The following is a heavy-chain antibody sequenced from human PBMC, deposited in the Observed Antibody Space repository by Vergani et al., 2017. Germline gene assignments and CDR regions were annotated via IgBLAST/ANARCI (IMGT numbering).Heavy chain of an antibody. V-gene: IGHV3-23*01. CDR1: GFTFSSYA. Sequence: EVQLLESGGGLVQPGGSLRLSCAASGFTFSSYAMSWVRQAPGKGLEWVSAISGSGGSTYYADSVKGRFTISRDNSKNTLYLQMNSLRAEDTAVYYCANEIGRPSSSSVRTQYYYYGMDVWGQGTTVTVSS. D-gene: IGHD6-6*01. CDR3: ANEIGRPSSSSVRTQYYYYGMDV. J-gene: IGHJ6*02. CDR2: ISGSGGST.